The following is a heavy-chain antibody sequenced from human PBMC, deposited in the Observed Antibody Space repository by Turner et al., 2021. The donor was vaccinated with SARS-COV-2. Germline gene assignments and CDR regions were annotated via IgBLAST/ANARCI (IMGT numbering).Heavy chain of an antibody. D-gene: IGHD3-22*01. V-gene: IGHV3-30*04. Sequence: QVQLVESGGGVVQPGRSLRISCAGSGFTFSSYAMHWVRQAPGKGLEWVAVISYDGSNKYYADSVKGRFTISRDNSKNTLYLQMNSLGAEDTAVYYCAGIEWLLLSYWGQGTLVTVSS. CDR3: AGIEWLLLSY. CDR2: ISYDGSNK. CDR1: GFTFSSYA. J-gene: IGHJ4*02.